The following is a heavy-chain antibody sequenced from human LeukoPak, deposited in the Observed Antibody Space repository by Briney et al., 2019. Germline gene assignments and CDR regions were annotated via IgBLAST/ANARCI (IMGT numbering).Heavy chain of an antibody. D-gene: IGHD5-24*01. Sequence: GASVKVSCKASGYTFTSYYMHWVRQAPGQGLEWMGIINPSGGSTSYAQKFQGRVTMTRDTSTSTVCMELSSLRSEDTAVHYCARGTGRWLQLDYWGQGTLVTVSS. CDR1: GYTFTSYY. CDR2: INPSGGST. CDR3: ARGTGRWLQLDY. J-gene: IGHJ4*02. V-gene: IGHV1-46*01.